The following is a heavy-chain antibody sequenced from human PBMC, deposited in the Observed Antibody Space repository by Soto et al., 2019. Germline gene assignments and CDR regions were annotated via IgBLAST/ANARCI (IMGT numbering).Heavy chain of an antibody. CDR2: IYYSGST. Sequence: SETLSLTCTVSGGSISSYYWSWIRQPPGKGLEWIGYIYYSGSTNYNPSLKSRVTISVDTSKNQFSLKLSSVTAADTAVYYCARVSRDIVVVPAAVVFDYWGQGTLVTVSS. CDR3: ARVSRDIVVVPAAVVFDY. J-gene: IGHJ4*02. CDR1: GGSISSYY. D-gene: IGHD2-2*01. V-gene: IGHV4-59*01.